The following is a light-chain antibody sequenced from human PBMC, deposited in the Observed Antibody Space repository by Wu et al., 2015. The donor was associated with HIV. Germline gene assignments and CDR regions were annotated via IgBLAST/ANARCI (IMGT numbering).Light chain of an antibody. Sequence: DIQMTQSPSSLSASVGDRVIITCRANQGISNSLAWYQQKPGKAPKLLLYAASRLESGVPSRFSGSGSGTDYTLTISSLQPEDFATYYCQKYNTAPWTFGQGTKVEMK. CDR1: QGISNS. V-gene: IGKV1-NL1*01. CDR3: QKYNTAPWT. J-gene: IGKJ1*01. CDR2: AAS.